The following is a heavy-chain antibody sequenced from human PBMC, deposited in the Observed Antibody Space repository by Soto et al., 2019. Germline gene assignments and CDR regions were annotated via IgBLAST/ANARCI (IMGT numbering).Heavy chain of an antibody. J-gene: IGHJ5*02. D-gene: IGHD2-2*01. CDR3: ARDEVGYCSSTSCYDWFDP. CDR1: GYTFTSYA. V-gene: IGHV1-3*01. Sequence: ASVKVSCKASGYTFTSYAMHWVRQAPGQRLEWMGWINAGNGNTKYSQKFQGRVTITRDTSASTAYMELSSLRSEDTAVYYCARDEVGYCSSTSCYDWFDPWGQGTLVTVSS. CDR2: INAGNGNT.